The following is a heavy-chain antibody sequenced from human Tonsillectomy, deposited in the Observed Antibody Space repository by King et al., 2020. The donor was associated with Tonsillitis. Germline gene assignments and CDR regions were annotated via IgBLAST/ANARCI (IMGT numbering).Heavy chain of an antibody. CDR3: AKDLHDWADYAIEEYSYGLDI. CDR1: GFTFSSYG. Sequence: VQLVESGGGVVQPGRSLRLSCVASGFTFSSYGMHWVRQAPGKGLEWVAVISYDGGSQYYAESVKGRFSISRDNSRNTLYLQMSSLRAEDTAFYYCAKDLHDWADYAIEEYSYGLDIWGQGTTVTVSS. V-gene: IGHV3-30*18. J-gene: IGHJ6*02. CDR2: ISYDGGSQ. D-gene: IGHD3-16*01.